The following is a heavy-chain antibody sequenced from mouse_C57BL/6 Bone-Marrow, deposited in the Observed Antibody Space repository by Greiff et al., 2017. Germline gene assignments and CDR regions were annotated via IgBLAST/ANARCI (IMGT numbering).Heavy chain of an antibody. CDR2: IDPENGDT. CDR1: GFNIKDDY. J-gene: IGHJ2*01. CDR3: TTEVTTPDY. D-gene: IGHD2-2*01. V-gene: IGHV14-4*01. Sequence: EVKLVESGAELVRPGASVKLSCTASGFNIKDDYMHWVKQRPEQGLEWIGWIDPENGDTEYASKFQGKATITADTSSNTAYLQLSSLTSEDTAVYYCTTEVTTPDYWGQGTTLTVSS.